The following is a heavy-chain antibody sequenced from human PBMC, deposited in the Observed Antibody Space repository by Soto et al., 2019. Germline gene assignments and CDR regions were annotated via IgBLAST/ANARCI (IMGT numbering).Heavy chain of an antibody. D-gene: IGHD2-15*01. V-gene: IGHV1-18*01. J-gene: IGHJ4*02. CDR3: ARVRGGSCYSFDY. Sequence: ASVKVSCKSSGYTFTSYGIIWVRQAPGQGLAWIGWISASNRNTNYAQKLQGRVTMTTDTSTSTAYMELRSLRSDDTAVYYCARVRGGSCYSFDYWCQGTVVAV. CDR2: ISASNRNT. CDR1: GYTFTSYG.